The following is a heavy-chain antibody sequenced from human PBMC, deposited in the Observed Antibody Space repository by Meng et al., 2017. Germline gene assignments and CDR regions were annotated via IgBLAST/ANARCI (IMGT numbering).Heavy chain of an antibody. CDR3: ARGPRSVAGIAHYYYGMDV. J-gene: IGHJ6*02. V-gene: IGHV1-8*03. D-gene: IGHD6-19*01. CDR2: MNPNSGNT. CDR1: GGTFTSYD. Sequence: ASVKVSCKASGGTFTSYDINWVRQATGQGLEWMGWMNPNSGNTGYAQKFQGRVTITRNTSISTAYMELSSLRSEDTAVYYCARGPRSVAGIAHYYYGMDVWGQGTTVTVSS.